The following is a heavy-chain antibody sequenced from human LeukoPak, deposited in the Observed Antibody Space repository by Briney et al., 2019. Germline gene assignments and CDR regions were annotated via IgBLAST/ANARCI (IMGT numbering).Heavy chain of an antibody. V-gene: IGHV4-59*02. Sequence: PSETLSLTCTVSGASVNRHYWSWIRQPPGKELEWIGNFYYSDNSANTNYNPSLNSRVTISVDTSKNQFSLRLDSVTGADTAIYFCTYMERWLAFDFWGQGALVTVSS. J-gene: IGHJ4*02. CDR1: GASVNRHY. D-gene: IGHD5-24*01. CDR2: FYYSDNSANT. CDR3: TYMERWLAFDF.